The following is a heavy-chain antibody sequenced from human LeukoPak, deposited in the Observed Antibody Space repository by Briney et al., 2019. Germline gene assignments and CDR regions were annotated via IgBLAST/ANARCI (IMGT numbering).Heavy chain of an antibody. CDR3: AKEGNYGDLDY. CDR1: GFTFSISA. V-gene: IGHV3-23*01. CDR2: ITANGGRT. J-gene: IGHJ4*02. D-gene: IGHD4-17*01. Sequence: GGSLRLSCAASGFTFSISAMNWVRRQAPGKGLDWVSSITANGGRTYYADSVKGRFTISRDNSKNTLYLQMSSLRGEDTAVYYCAKEGNYGDLDYWGQGTLVTVSS.